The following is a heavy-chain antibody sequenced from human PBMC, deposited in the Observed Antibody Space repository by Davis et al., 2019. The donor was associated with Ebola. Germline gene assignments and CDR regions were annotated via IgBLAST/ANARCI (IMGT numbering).Heavy chain of an antibody. CDR1: GFSLSNARMG. Sequence: SGPTLVKPTETLTLTCTVSGFSLSNARMGVSWIRQPPGKALEWLAHIFSNDEKSYSTSLKSRLTISKDTSKSQVVLTMTNMDPVDTATYYCARITYGGKRELVYWGQGTLVTVSS. V-gene: IGHV2-26*01. CDR2: IFSNDEK. CDR3: ARITYGGKRELVY. D-gene: IGHD4-23*01. J-gene: IGHJ4*02.